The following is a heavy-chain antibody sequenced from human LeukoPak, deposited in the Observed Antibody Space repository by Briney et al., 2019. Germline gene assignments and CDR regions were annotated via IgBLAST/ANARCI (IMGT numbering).Heavy chain of an antibody. V-gene: IGHV3-13*04. CDR2: IGTAGDT. Sequence: GGSLRLSCTASGFTFSSYDIQWVRQATGKGLEWVSSIGTAGDTYYAGSVKGRFTLSRENAKKSSYLQMNNLGAGDTAIYYCARGALGFDYWGQGALVTVSS. CDR1: GFTFSSYD. J-gene: IGHJ4*02. CDR3: ARGALGFDY.